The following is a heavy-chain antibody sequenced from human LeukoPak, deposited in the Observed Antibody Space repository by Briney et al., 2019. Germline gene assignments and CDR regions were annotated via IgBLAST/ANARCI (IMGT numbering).Heavy chain of an antibody. CDR1: GFTFSSYT. Sequence: GGSLRLSCAASGFTFSSYTMNWVRQAPGKGLEWVSSISSSSSYINYADSVKGRFSISRDNAKNSLYLQMNSLRAEDTAVYYCARAPADSSGYYYSFDYWGQGTLVTVSS. J-gene: IGHJ4*02. V-gene: IGHV3-21*01. CDR3: ARAPADSSGYYYSFDY. CDR2: ISSSSSYI. D-gene: IGHD3-22*01.